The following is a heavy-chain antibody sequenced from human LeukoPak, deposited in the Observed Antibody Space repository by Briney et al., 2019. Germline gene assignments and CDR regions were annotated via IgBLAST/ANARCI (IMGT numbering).Heavy chain of an antibody. Sequence: PGGSLRLSCAASGLTFSFYWMNWVRQAPGKGLEWVANIKQDGSDKYYVDSVKGRFTISRDNAKNSLHLHMNSLRTEDTAVYYCARALTTVTDYWGQGTLVTVSS. V-gene: IGHV3-7*04. D-gene: IGHD4-17*01. CDR1: GLTFSFYW. CDR3: ARALTTVTDY. J-gene: IGHJ4*02. CDR2: IKQDGSDK.